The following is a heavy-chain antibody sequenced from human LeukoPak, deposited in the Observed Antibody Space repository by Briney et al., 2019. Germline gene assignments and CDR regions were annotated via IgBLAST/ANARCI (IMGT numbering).Heavy chain of an antibody. V-gene: IGHV4-30-4*01. Sequence: PSQTLSLTCTVSGGSISSGDYYWSWIRQPPGKRLVWIVYIYYSGSTYYNPSLKSRVTISVDTSKTQFSLRLSSVTAADTAVYYCARDHDYGDYVRAFDIWGQGTMVTVSS. CDR2: IYYSGST. CDR1: GGSISSGDYY. CDR3: ARDHDYGDYVRAFDI. J-gene: IGHJ3*02. D-gene: IGHD4-17*01.